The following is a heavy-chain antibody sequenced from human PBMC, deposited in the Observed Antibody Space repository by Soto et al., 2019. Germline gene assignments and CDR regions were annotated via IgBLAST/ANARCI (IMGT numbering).Heavy chain of an antibody. D-gene: IGHD2-21*01. CDR2: VYHSGIS. CDR3: ATRPPPIVVKVLPIPM. CDR1: GDSISSSHW. Sequence: QVYLQQSGPALVKPSGTLFLTCTVSGDSISSSHWWTWVRQSPGKGLEWIGEVYHSGISTYNPSLKSRVSISVDNSNNQVSLTLSSVTAADTAVYYCATRPPPIVVKVLPIPMWGPGTLVSVSS. J-gene: IGHJ4*01. V-gene: IGHV4-4*02.